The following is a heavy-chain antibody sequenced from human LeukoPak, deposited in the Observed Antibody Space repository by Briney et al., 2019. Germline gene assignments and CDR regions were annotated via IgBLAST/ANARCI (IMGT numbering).Heavy chain of an antibody. CDR1: GFTFSSYG. V-gene: IGHV3-30*02. D-gene: IGHD1-26*01. J-gene: IGHJ4*02. CDR3: AKLIGSYSFDY. Sequence: PGGSLRLSCAASGFTFSSYGMHWVRQAPGKGLEWVAFIVYDGSNKYYADSVKGRFTISRDNSKNTLYLQMNSLRAEDTAVYYCAKLIGSYSFDYWGQGTLVTVSS. CDR2: IVYDGSNK.